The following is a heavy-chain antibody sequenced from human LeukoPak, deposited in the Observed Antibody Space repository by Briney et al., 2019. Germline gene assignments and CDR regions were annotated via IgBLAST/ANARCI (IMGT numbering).Heavy chain of an antibody. V-gene: IGHV1-46*01. CDR2: INPSGGST. D-gene: IGHD3-3*01. CDR1: GYTFTGYY. J-gene: IGHJ6*02. CDR3: AREPLELYDFWSGYPMDV. Sequence: GASVKVSCKASGYTFTGYYMHWVRQAPGQGLEWMGIINPSGGSTSYAQEFQGRVTMTRDTSTSTVYMELSSLRSEDTAVYYCAREPLELYDFWSGYPMDVWGQGTTVTVSS.